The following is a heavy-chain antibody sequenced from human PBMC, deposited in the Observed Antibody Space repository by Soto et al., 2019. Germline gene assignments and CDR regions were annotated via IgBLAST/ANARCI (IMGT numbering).Heavy chain of an antibody. D-gene: IGHD4-17*01. J-gene: IGHJ6*02. Sequence: EASVKVSCKASGGTFSSYAISWVRQAPGQGXEWMGGIIPIFGTANYAQKFQGRVTITADKSTSTAYMELSSLRSEDTAVYYCARNSRGDYGVSYYYGMDVWGQGTTVTVSS. V-gene: IGHV1-69*06. CDR2: IIPIFGTA. CDR3: ARNSRGDYGVSYYYGMDV. CDR1: GGTFSSYA.